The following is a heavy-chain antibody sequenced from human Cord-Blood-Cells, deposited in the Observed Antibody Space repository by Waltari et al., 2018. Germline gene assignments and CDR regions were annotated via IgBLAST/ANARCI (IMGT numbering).Heavy chain of an antibody. CDR1: GGTFSSST. D-gene: IGHD2-21*01. J-gene: IGHJ2*01. CDR3: ARDGGLGGDWYFEL. Sequence: QVQLVQSGAEVKKPGSSVKVSCKASGGTFSSSTISWVRQAPGQGLEWRRRIIPILGIANYAQKCQGRVTITADKSTSTAYMELSSLRSEDTAVYYWARDGGLGGDWYFELWGRGTLVTVSS. V-gene: IGHV1-69*08. CDR2: IIPILGIA.